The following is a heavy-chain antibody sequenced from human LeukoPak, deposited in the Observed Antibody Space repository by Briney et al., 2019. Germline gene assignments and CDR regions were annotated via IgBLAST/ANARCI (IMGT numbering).Heavy chain of an antibody. D-gene: IGHD3-10*01. CDR2: IYYSGST. Sequence: PSETLSLTCTVSGGPISSYYWSWIRQPPGKGLEWIGYIYYSGSTNYNPSLKSRVTISVDTSKNQFSLKLSSVTAADTAVYYCARRFYYGSGSWFDPWGQGTLVTVSS. V-gene: IGHV4-59*08. CDR1: GGPISSYY. J-gene: IGHJ5*02. CDR3: ARRFYYGSGSWFDP.